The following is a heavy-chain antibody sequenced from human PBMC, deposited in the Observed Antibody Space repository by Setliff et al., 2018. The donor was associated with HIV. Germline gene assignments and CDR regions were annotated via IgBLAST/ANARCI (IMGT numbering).Heavy chain of an antibody. CDR1: GGSFSNSYYF. J-gene: IGHJ4*02. V-gene: IGHV4-39*01. D-gene: IGHD3-22*01. Sequence: SETLSLTCTVSGGSFSNSYYFWGWIRQPPGKGLEWIGSISYSGSTYYNPSLKSRVTMSVDTSKNQFSLKLSSVTAADTALYYCARLSRYSYDSSGYYFFDYWGQGSLVTVPQ. CDR3: ARLSRYSYDSSGYYFFDY. CDR2: ISYSGST.